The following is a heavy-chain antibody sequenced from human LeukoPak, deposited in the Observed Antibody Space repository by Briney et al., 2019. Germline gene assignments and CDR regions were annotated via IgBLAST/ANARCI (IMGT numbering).Heavy chain of an antibody. Sequence: GGSLRLSCAASGFTFSSNSMNWVRQAPGKGLEWVALISSDTTHTFYGDSVKGRFTISRDSGKNYVSLQMDSLKVEDTAMYYCARGEICRSGGSCYSSIDSSGQGTLVTVCS. CDR3: ARGEICRSGGSCYSSIDS. J-gene: IGHJ4*02. V-gene: IGHV3-21*01. CDR1: GFTFSSNS. CDR2: ISSDTTHT. D-gene: IGHD2-15*01.